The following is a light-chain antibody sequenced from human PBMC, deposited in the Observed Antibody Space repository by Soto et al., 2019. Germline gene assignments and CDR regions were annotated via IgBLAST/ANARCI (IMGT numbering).Light chain of an antibody. V-gene: IGKV1-5*01. Sequence: DIQMTQSPSTLSASVGDRVTITCRASQSINSWLAWYQQKPGKAPKLLIYDASNLESGVPSRFSGSGSGTEFTLTISSLQPVDFATYYCQQYNSFWTFSQGTKVDIK. CDR1: QSINSW. CDR3: QQYNSFWT. J-gene: IGKJ1*01. CDR2: DAS.